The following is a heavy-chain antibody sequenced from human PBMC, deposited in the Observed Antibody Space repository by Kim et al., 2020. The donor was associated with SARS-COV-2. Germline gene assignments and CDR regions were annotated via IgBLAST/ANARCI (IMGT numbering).Heavy chain of an antibody. CDR3: ARETWDLQNQLDS. CDR1: GFTVSSKY. Sequence: GGSLRLSCAASGFTVSSKYMNWVRQGPGKGLEWVSVISTGGDTYYADSVRGRFTISRDNSQNTLFLQMNSLRAEDTALYYCARETWDLQNQLDSLGQGT. J-gene: IGHJ4*02. V-gene: IGHV3-66*01. CDR2: ISTGGDT. D-gene: IGHD1-26*01.